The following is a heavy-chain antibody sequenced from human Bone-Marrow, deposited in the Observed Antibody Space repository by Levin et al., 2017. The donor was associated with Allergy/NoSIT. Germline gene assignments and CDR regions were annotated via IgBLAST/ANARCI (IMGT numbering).Heavy chain of an antibody. V-gene: IGHV3-23*01. CDR2: ISGSGGST. D-gene: IGHD2/OR15-2a*01. Sequence: GGSLRLSCAASGFTFSSYPVTWVRQAPGKGLEWVSSISGSGGSTYYADSVKGRFTISRDNSKNTLYLQMNSLRSEDTAFYFCAKVGAASTTGRYYFDYWGQGTLVTVSS. CDR3: AKVGAASTTGRYYFDY. CDR1: GFTFSSYP. J-gene: IGHJ4*02.